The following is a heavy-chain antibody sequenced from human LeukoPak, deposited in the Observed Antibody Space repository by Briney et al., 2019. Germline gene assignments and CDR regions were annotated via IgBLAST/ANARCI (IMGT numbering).Heavy chain of an antibody. CDR1: GGTFISYA. Sequence: GASVKVSCKASGGTFISYAISWVRQAPGQGLEWMGGIIPIFGTANYAQKFQGRVTITADESTSTAYMELSSLRSEDTAVYYCARGPEHCSGGSCYSGWFDPWGQGTLVTVSS. CDR3: ARGPEHCSGGSCYSGWFDP. CDR2: IIPIFGTA. V-gene: IGHV1-69*13. J-gene: IGHJ5*02. D-gene: IGHD2-15*01.